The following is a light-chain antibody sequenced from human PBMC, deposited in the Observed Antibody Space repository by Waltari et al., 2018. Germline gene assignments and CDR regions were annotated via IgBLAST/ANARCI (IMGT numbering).Light chain of an antibody. CDR1: SSKIASHI. V-gene: IGLV1-44*01. CDR3: ASWDDTLNGFYA. J-gene: IGLJ1*01. Sequence: QSVLTQPPSASGAPGRTVTFPSSGCSSKIASHIPRWSPHFPGTAPKLLIYSNNQRPSGVPDRFFASKSGTSASLVISGLQSEYEADYYCASWDDTLNGFYAFGTGTKVTVV. CDR2: SNN.